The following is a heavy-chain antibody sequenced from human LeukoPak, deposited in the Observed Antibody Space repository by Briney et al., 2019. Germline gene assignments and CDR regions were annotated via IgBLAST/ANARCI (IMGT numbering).Heavy chain of an antibody. J-gene: IGHJ4*02. CDR2: VKSSGDIT. CDR3: VRENPNTYFFDF. Sequence: ASVKVSCKASGYTFTSYHIHWVRQAPGQGLEWMGIVKSSGDITLYAQKLQGRVTVTRDTSTSTVYMELRSLASEDTAVYYCVRENPNTYFFDFWGQGTLVTVSS. CDR1: GYTFTSYH. D-gene: IGHD3-16*01. V-gene: IGHV1-46*01.